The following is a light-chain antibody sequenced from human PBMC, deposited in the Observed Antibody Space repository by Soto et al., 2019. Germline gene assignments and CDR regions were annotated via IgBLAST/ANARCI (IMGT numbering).Light chain of an antibody. J-gene: IGKJ5*01. V-gene: IGKV3-20*01. CDR2: AAS. CDR3: QQYGYSPIT. CDR1: QSVSSSH. Sequence: DIVITQSPATLSVAPGERATLSCSASQSVSSSHLAWYQHKPGQAPRLLIYAASSRATGSPDRFSGGGSGTDFTLTISRLEPEDFAVYYCQQYGYSPITFGQGTRLEIK.